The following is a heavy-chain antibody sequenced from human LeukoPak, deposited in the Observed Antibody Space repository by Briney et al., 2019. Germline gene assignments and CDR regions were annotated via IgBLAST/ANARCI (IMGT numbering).Heavy chain of an antibody. V-gene: IGHV3-48*03. J-gene: IGHJ4*02. Sequence: TGGSLRLSCAASGFTFSSYEMNWVRQAPGKGLEWVSYISSSGSTIYYADSVKGRFTISRDNAKNSLYLQMNSLRAEGTAVYYCARDRSAVAGIDYWGQGTLVTVSS. D-gene: IGHD6-19*01. CDR2: ISSSGSTI. CDR1: GFTFSSYE. CDR3: ARDRSAVAGIDY.